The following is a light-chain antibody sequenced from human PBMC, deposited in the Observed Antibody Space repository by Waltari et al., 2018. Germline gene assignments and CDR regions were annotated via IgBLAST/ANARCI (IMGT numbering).Light chain of an antibody. V-gene: IGLV3-25*03. CDR1: ALPRQY. CDR3: HSCDASGNMGM. Sequence: YELTQAPSVSVSPGQTAKITCSGDALPRQYVYWYQQKAGRAPVLIIYMDNERPSGIPERFSGSSSGTTDTLTISGVQAEDEADYHCHSCDASGNMGMCGGGTKRTV. CDR2: MDN. J-gene: IGLJ3*02.